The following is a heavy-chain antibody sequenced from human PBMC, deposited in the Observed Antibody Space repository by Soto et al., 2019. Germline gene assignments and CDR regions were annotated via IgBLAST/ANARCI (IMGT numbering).Heavy chain of an antibody. CDR1: GGSISSYY. D-gene: IGHD5-12*01. J-gene: IGHJ5*02. CDR3: ARGRDGYNWFDP. V-gene: IGHV4-59*01. Sequence: SETLSLTCTVSGGSISSYYWSWIRQPPGKGLEWIGYIYYSGSTNYNPSLKSRVTISVDTSKNQFSLKLSSVTAADTAVYYCARGRDGYNWFDPWGQGTMVTVYS. CDR2: IYYSGST.